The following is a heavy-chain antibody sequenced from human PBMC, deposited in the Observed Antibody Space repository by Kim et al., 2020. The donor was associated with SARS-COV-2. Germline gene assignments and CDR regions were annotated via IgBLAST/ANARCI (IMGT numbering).Heavy chain of an antibody. CDR1: GFTFSDYW. D-gene: IGHD5-18*01. CDR2: IKYDGSER. Sequence: GSLRLSCAASGFTFSDYWMTWVRQAPGKGLEWVANIKYDGSERYYVDSVKGRFTISRDSAKNSLYLQMNSLRAEDTAVYYCGRDLGGGYSFGPNYWGQGTLVTVSS. J-gene: IGHJ4*02. V-gene: IGHV3-7*01. CDR3: GRDLGGGYSFGPNY.